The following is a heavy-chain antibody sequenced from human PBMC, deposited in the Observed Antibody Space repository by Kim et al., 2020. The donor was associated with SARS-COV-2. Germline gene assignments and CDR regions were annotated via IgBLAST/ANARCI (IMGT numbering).Heavy chain of an antibody. V-gene: IGHV4-30-2*05. D-gene: IGHD1-7*01. CDR3: ARETTFYYYLDV. J-gene: IGHJ6*03. Sequence: YNPPLKSRLIISVDTSRNEFSLMLRSVTAADTAVYYCARETTFYYYLDVWGKGTTVTVSS.